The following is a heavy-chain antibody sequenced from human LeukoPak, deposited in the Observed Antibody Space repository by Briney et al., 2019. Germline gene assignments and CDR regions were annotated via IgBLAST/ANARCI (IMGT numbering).Heavy chain of an antibody. Sequence: GGSLRLSCAASGFTFSSYAMHWVRQAPGKGLEWVAVISYDGSNKYYADSVKGRFTISRDDAKNLLYLDMNSLRAEDTAVYYCARGHTAVTRHFDYWGQGTLVTVSS. D-gene: IGHD4-17*01. CDR3: ARGHTAVTRHFDY. CDR2: ISYDGSNK. J-gene: IGHJ4*02. V-gene: IGHV3-30*04. CDR1: GFTFSSYA.